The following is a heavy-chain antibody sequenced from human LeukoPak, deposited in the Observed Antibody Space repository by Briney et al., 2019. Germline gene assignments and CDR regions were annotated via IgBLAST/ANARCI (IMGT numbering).Heavy chain of an antibody. Sequence: SETLSLTRAVYVGSFRGYYWTGIRQPPGKGLEWIGEINHSGSTNYNPSLKSRVTISVDTSKNQFSLKLSSVTAADTAVYYCASGGWYRGYWGQGTLVTVSS. V-gene: IGHV4-34*01. CDR1: VGSFRGYY. J-gene: IGHJ4*02. CDR2: INHSGST. CDR3: ASGGWYRGY. D-gene: IGHD6-19*01.